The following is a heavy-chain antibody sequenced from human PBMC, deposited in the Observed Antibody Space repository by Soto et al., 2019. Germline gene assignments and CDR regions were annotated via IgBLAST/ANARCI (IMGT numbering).Heavy chain of an antibody. D-gene: IGHD2-15*01. J-gene: IGHJ5*02. CDR3: AREGVDCGGGSCHSVQPWNWFDP. Sequence: SVKVSCKASGGTFSSYAISWVRQAPGQGLEWMGGIIPILGTANYAQKFQGRVTITADESTSTAYMELSSLRSEDTAVYYCAREGVDCGGGSCHSVQPWNWFDPWGQGTLVTVSS. CDR2: IIPILGTA. V-gene: IGHV1-69*13. CDR1: GGTFSSYA.